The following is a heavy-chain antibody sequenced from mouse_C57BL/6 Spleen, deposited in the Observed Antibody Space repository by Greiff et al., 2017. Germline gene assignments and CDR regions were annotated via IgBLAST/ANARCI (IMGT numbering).Heavy chain of an antibody. V-gene: IGHV1-52*01. J-gene: IGHJ1*03. D-gene: IGHD2-4*01. CDR1: GYTFTSYW. Sequence: VQLQQPGAELVRPGSSVKLSCKASGYTFTSYWMHWVKQRPIQGLEWIGNIDPSDSETQYNQKFKDKATLTVDKSSSTAYMQLSSLTSEDSAFYYCARVDYDRYFDVWGTGTTVTVSS. CDR2: IDPSDSET. CDR3: ARVDYDRYFDV.